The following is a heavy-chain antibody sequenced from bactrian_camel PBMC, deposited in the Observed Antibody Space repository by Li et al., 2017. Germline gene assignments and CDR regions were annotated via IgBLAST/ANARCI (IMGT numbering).Heavy chain of an antibody. D-gene: IGHD2*01. CDR2: IDSDATT. Sequence: VQLVESGGASVQAGGSLRLSCEWYPRAYGTWCMYWFRQVPGKEREGVAGIDSDATTAYADSVKGRFTISKDNAKNTLYLQMKNLKPEDTAMYYCAANFGPYCSGPYLARRANFLGQGTQVTVSS. V-gene: IGHV3S55*01. J-gene: IGHJ4*01. CDR1: PRAYGTWC.